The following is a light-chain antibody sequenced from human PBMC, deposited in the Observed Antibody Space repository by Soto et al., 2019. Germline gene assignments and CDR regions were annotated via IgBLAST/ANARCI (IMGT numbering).Light chain of an antibody. CDR1: RTFGES. Sequence: EIQMTQSPSSLSASQGDRVTITCRARRTFGESCSWFQQKTGNHPTLVVDGACALQRVGRARYSISGTRTDISLTNSNMRREDCGTYYCVQKYNLPRTFGQGNKGDIK. V-gene: IGKV1-39*01. CDR2: GAC. J-gene: IGKJ1*01. CDR3: VQKYNLPRT.